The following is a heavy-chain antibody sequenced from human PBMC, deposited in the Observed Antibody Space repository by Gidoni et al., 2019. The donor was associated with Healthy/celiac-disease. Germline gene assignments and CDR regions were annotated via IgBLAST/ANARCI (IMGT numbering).Heavy chain of an antibody. CDR3: ARARKYCSSTSCYRPRGYYYYYMDV. CDR2: INHSGST. V-gene: IGHV4-34*01. J-gene: IGHJ6*03. D-gene: IGHD2-2*02. Sequence: QVQLQQWGAGLLKPSETLSRTCAVHDGSFLGYYWRWIRQPPGKGLEWIGEINHSGSTNYNPSLKSRVTISVDTAKNQFSLKRSSVTAADTAVYYCARARKYCSSTSCYRPRGYYYYYMDVWGKGTTVTVSS. CDR1: DGSFLGYY.